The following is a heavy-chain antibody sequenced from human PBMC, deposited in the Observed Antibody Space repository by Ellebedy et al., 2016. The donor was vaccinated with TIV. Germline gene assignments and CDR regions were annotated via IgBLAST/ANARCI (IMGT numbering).Heavy chain of an antibody. V-gene: IGHV1-18*04. CDR1: GYTFTTYG. Sequence: AASVKVSCKASGYTFTTYGIPWARQAPGQGPEWMGWIGTYEGNTKYAQKLQGRVTMTRDTSTSAAYMELRSLRSDDTAVYYCARDRDGSSSSDFQHWGPGTLVTVSS. CDR3: ARDRDGSSSSDFQH. D-gene: IGHD6-6*01. CDR2: IGTYEGNT. J-gene: IGHJ1*01.